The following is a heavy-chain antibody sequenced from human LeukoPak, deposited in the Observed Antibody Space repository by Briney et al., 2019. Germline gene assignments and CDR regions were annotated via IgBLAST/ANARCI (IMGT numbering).Heavy chain of an antibody. V-gene: IGHV3-21*01. CDR1: GFTFSSYS. CDR3: ARDPAPDWNYGKYNWFDP. D-gene: IGHD1-7*01. Sequence: PGGSLRLSCAASGFTFSSYSMNWVRQAPGKGLEWVSSISSSSSHIYYADSVKGRFTISRDNAKNSLYLQMNSLRAEDTAEYYCARDPAPDWNYGKYNWFDPWGQGTLVTVSS. J-gene: IGHJ5*02. CDR2: ISSSSSHI.